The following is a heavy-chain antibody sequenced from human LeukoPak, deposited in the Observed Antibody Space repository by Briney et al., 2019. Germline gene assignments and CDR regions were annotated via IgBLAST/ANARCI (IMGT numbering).Heavy chain of an antibody. V-gene: IGHV3-30*04. CDR1: GFTFSSYA. CDR2: IPYDGSNK. J-gene: IGHJ5*02. Sequence: GGSLRLSCAASGFTFSSYAMHWVRQAPGKGLEWVAVIPYDGSNKYYADSVKGRFTISRDNSKNTLYLQMNSLRAEDTAVYYCARDSSGYYYVSWFDPWGQGTLVAVSS. D-gene: IGHD3-22*01. CDR3: ARDSSGYYYVSWFDP.